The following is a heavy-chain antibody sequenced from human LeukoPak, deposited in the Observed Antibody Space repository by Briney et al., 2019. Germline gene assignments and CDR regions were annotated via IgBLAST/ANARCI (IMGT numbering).Heavy chain of an antibody. Sequence: GGSLRLSCAASAFTFSSYSMNWVRQAPGKGLEWVSSISSSGSYIYYADSVKGRFTISRDNAKNSLYLQMNSLRAEDTAAYYCAKAEVPYCSSTSCPFAYWGQGTLVTVSS. D-gene: IGHD2-2*01. V-gene: IGHV3-21*01. CDR1: AFTFSSYS. CDR2: ISSSGSYI. J-gene: IGHJ4*02. CDR3: AKAEVPYCSSTSCPFAY.